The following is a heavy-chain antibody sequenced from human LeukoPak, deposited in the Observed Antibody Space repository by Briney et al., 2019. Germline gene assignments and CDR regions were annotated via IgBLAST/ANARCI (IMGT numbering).Heavy chain of an antibody. D-gene: IGHD6-6*01. CDR3: ARRAARPERYFDY. V-gene: IGHV4-39*01. J-gene: IGHJ4*02. CDR2: IYYSGST. Sequence: PSETLSLTCTVSGGSISSSSYYWGWIRQPPGKGLEWIGSIYYSGSTYYNPSPKSRVTISVDTSKNQFSLKLSSVTAADTAAYYCARRAARPERYFDYWGQGTLVTVSS. CDR1: GGSISSSSYY.